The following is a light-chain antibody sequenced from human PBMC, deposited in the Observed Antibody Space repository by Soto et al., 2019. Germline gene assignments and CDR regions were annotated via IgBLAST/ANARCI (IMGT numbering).Light chain of an antibody. CDR1: SGHSNYA. CDR3: QTWGNGIHI. Sequence: QLVLTQSPSASASLGASVKLTCTLSSGHSNYAIAWHQQQPEKGPRFLMKLNSDGSHSKGDGIPDRFSGSSSGAERYLTISTLQSEDEADYYCQTWGNGIHIFGGGTKLTVL. V-gene: IGLV4-69*01. CDR2: LNSDGSH. J-gene: IGLJ2*01.